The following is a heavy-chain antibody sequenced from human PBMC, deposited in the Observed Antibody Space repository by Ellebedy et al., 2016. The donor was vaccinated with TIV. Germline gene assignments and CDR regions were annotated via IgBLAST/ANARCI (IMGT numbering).Heavy chain of an antibody. CDR3: ARDVDTASHFSRFDP. V-gene: IGHV3-33*08. CDR2: LWANGDMK. D-gene: IGHD3-3*02. CDR1: GFTFDSYA. J-gene: IGHJ5*02. Sequence: GESLKISCVASGFTFDSYAMHWVRQAPGKGLEWVAVLWANGDMKNYADSLKGRFTVSRDDSKNTHYLQMNSLTVEDTAVYYCARDVDTASHFSRFDPWGQGTLVTVSS.